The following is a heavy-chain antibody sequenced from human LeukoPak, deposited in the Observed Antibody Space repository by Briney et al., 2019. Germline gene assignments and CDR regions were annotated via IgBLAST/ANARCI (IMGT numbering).Heavy chain of an antibody. CDR3: ARGGGTMVRGLITPFDY. J-gene: IGHJ4*02. Sequence: SETLSLTCTVSGVSISSSSYYWGWIRQPPGKGLEWIGNIYDSGITYYNPSLKSRVSISVDTSKNQFSLKLSSVTAADTAVYYCARGGGTMVRGLITPFDYWGQGTLVTVSS. D-gene: IGHD3-10*01. CDR1: GVSISSSSYY. CDR2: IYDSGIT. V-gene: IGHV4-39*07.